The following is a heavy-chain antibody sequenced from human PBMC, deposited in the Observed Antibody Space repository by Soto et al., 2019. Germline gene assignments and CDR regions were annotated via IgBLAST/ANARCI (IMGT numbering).Heavy chain of an antibody. D-gene: IGHD3-10*01. V-gene: IGHV3-23*01. Sequence: VRLLESGGGLAQPGGSLRLSCAASGFAFSSHPMSWVRQAPEKGLEWVSGVSDGGDLTYNADSVKGRFTISRDNSKDTLYLQMNGLRAEARAVYYCARRVIGSSRAFDIWGQGTMVTVPS. J-gene: IGHJ3*02. CDR1: GFAFSSHP. CDR3: ARRVIGSSRAFDI. CDR2: VSDGGDLT.